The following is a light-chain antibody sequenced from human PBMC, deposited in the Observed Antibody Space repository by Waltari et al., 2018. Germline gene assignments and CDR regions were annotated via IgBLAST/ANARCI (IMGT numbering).Light chain of an antibody. CDR2: GAS. Sequence: DIQMTQFPSSVPASVGHRVTITCRASQDISRWLAWYQQKPGKAPKFLIYGASNLQSGVPSRFSGSGAGTDFTLTISSLQPEDFATYYCQQANSFPLTFGGGTKVEIK. V-gene: IGKV1-12*01. CDR3: QQANSFPLT. CDR1: QDISRW. J-gene: IGKJ4*01.